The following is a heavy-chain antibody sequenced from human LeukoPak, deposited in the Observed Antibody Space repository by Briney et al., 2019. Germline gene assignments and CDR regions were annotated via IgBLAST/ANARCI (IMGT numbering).Heavy chain of an antibody. CDR1: GGSFIGYY. J-gene: IGHJ4*02. Sequence: PSETLSLTCAVYGGSFIGYYWSWIRQPPGKGLEWIGEINHSGSTNYIQSLQSRVTISVDTSKNQFSLKLSSVTAADTAVYYCARGLLLRWVSGGPYYFDYWGQGTLVTVSS. CDR2: INHSGST. V-gene: IGHV4-34*01. D-gene: IGHD3-10*01. CDR3: ARGLLLRWVSGGPYYFDY.